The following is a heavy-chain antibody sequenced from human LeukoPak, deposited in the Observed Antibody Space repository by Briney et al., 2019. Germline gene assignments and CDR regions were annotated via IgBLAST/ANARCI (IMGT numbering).Heavy chain of an antibody. V-gene: IGHV1-69*13. J-gene: IGHJ4*02. CDR1: GGTFSSYA. CDR2: IIPLFRTA. D-gene: IGHD1-26*01. Sequence: ASVKVSCKASGGTFSSYAISWVRQAPGQGLEWMGRIIPLFRTANYAQKFQGRVTITADESATTAYMELNSLRAEDTAVYYCAKRPTYSGSSGWGQGTLVTVSS. CDR3: AKRPTYSGSSG.